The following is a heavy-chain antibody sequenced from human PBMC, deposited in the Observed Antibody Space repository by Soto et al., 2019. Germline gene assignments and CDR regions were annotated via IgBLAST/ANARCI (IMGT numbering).Heavy chain of an antibody. V-gene: IGHV3-33*05. CDR3: ARWGTTGGLDV. CDR2: TSYDGSNN. Sequence: QVQLVESGGGVVQPGTSLRLSCVGSGFTFRSYVIHWVRQAPGTGLEWVALTSYDGSNNFYGDSVKGRFTISRDNSRNTVELQMASLRLEDTALYYCARWGTTGGLDVWGQGTLVSVSS. D-gene: IGHD3-16*01. CDR1: GFTFRSYV. J-gene: IGHJ4*02.